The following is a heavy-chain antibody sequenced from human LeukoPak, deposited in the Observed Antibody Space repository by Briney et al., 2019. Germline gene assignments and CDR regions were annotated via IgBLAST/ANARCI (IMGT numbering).Heavy chain of an antibody. CDR2: ISGSGGST. Sequence: GGSLGLSCAASGFTFSSYAMSWVRQAPGKGLEWVSAISGSGGSTYYADSVKGRFTISRDNSKNTLYLQMNSLRAEDTAVYYCAKPPDDPRDYYGMDVWGQGTTVTVSS. CDR3: AKPPDDPRDYYGMDV. J-gene: IGHJ6*02. D-gene: IGHD3-16*01. V-gene: IGHV3-23*01. CDR1: GFTFSSYA.